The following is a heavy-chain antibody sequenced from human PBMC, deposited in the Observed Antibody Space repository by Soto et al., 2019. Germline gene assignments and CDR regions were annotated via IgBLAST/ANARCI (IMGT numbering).Heavy chain of an antibody. CDR1: GFTVSSNY. CDR3: ARDYGSGSSFPSYYSYMDV. J-gene: IGHJ6*03. Sequence: EVQLVESGGGLVQPGGSLRLSCAASGFTVSSNYMSWVRQAPGKGLEWVSIIYSGGSTYYADSVKGRFTISRDNSKNTLYLQLNSLRAEDTAVYYCARDYGSGSSFPSYYSYMDVWGKGTTVTVSS. V-gene: IGHV3-66*01. CDR2: IYSGGST. D-gene: IGHD3-10*01.